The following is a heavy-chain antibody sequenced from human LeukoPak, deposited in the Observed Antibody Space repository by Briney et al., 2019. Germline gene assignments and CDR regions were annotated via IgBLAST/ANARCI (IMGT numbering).Heavy chain of an antibody. Sequence: GGSLRLSCAASGFTFSSSAMSWVRQVPGKGLEWVSGISASGGSTSYADSVRGRFTISRDNAKNSLYLQMNSLRAEDTAVYYCARDLGEGQWLDYYYYYYGMDVWGQGTTVTVSS. CDR2: ISASGGST. CDR3: ARDLGEGQWLDYYYYYYGMDV. D-gene: IGHD6-19*01. CDR1: GFTFSSSA. V-gene: IGHV3-23*01. J-gene: IGHJ6*02.